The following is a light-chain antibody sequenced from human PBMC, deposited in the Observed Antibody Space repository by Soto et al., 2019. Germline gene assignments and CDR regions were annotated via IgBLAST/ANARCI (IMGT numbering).Light chain of an antibody. CDR3: QQRSNWPIT. CDR1: QSVSSSY. CDR2: GAS. V-gene: IGKV3D-20*02. J-gene: IGKJ5*01. Sequence: ELVLTQSPGTLSLSPGDRATLSCRASQSVSSSYLAWYQQKPGQAPRLLIYGASTRATGIPDRFSGSGSGTDFTLTISSLEPEDFAVYYCQQRSNWPITFGQGTRLEIK.